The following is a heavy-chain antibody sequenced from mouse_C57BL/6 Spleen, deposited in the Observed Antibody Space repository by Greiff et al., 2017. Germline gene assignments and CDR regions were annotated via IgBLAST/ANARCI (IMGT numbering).Heavy chain of an antibody. J-gene: IGHJ4*01. CDR1: GYSITSCYY. Sequence: EVKLMESGPGLVKPSPSLSLSCSVTGYSITSCYYWYLIRQFPGNKLEWLAYISYDGSNNYNPSLKNRISITRDTSKNQFFLKLKSVTTEDTATYYCASYYGNYDYYAMDYWGQGTSVTVSS. V-gene: IGHV3-6*01. CDR2: ISYDGSN. CDR3: ASYYGNYDYYAMDY. D-gene: IGHD2-1*01.